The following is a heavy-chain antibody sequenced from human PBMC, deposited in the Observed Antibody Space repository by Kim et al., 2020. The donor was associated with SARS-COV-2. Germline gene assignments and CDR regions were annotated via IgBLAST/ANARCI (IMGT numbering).Heavy chain of an antibody. CDR3: AKANRGQDVPKTYYYGSGSYYNPQSAFDP. J-gene: IGHJ5*02. Sequence: GGSLRLSCAASGFTFDDYAMHWVRQAPGKGLEWFSGISWNSGSIGYADSVKGRFTISRDNAKNSLYLQMNSLRAEDTALYYCAKANRGQDVPKTYYYGSGSYYNPQSAFDPWGQGTLVTVSS. CDR2: ISWNSGSI. CDR1: GFTFDDYA. V-gene: IGHV3-9*01. D-gene: IGHD3-10*01.